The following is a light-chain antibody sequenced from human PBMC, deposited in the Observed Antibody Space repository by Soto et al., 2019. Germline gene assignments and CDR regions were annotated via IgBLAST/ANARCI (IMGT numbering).Light chain of an antibody. CDR1: QGISSW. CDR3: QQANRFPLT. Sequence: DIQMTQAPSTLSGSVGDRFTITCRASQGISSWLAWYQQKLGKAPNLLIYDASTLQSGVPSRFSGSGSGTDFTLTISSLQPEDFATYYCQQANRFPLTFGGGTKVDIK. J-gene: IGKJ4*01. CDR2: DAS. V-gene: IGKV1-12*01.